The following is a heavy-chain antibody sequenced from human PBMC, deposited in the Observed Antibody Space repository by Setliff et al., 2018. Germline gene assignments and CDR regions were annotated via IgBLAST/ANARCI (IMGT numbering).Heavy chain of an antibody. CDR2: IWFDGGNE. Sequence: LRLSCAASGFTFRNYGMHWVRQAPGKGPEWVAVIWFDGGNEFYADSVRGRFTISRDNSKNMLYLQMDSLRVEDTAVYYCAKGQGTGYCSGGSCYLFEHWGQGGQVTVSS. CDR1: GFTFRNYG. J-gene: IGHJ4*02. CDR3: AKGQGTGYCSGGSCYLFEH. D-gene: IGHD2-15*01. V-gene: IGHV3-33*03.